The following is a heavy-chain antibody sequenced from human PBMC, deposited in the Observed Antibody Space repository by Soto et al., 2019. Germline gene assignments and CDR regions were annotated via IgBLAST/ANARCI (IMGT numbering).Heavy chain of an antibody. CDR1: GGSFSGYY. CDR3: ARGWKDIVVVVAATLDY. Sequence: SETLSLTCAVYGGSFSGYYWSWIRQPPGKGLEWIGEIYHSGSTNYNPSVKSRITISVDTSKNQFSLKLSSLTAADTAVYDCARGWKDIVVVVAATLDYWGQGTLVTVSS. CDR2: IYHSGST. D-gene: IGHD2-15*01. J-gene: IGHJ4*02. V-gene: IGHV4-34*01.